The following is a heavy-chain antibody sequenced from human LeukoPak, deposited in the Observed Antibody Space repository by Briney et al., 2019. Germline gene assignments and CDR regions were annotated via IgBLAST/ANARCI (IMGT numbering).Heavy chain of an antibody. CDR3: ASYGSGWYFDL. CDR1: GGSISSGGYY. D-gene: IGHD3-10*01. V-gene: IGHV4-31*03. CDR2: IYDSGST. J-gene: IGHJ2*01. Sequence: SQTLSLTCTVSGGSISSGGYYWSWIRQHPGKGPEWIGYIYDSGSTYYKPSLRSRVTISGDTSKNQFSLKVTSVSDADTAVYYCASYGSGWYFDLWGRGTLVTVSS.